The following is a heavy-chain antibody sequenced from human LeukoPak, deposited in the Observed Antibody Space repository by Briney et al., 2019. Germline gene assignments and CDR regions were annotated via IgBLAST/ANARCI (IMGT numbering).Heavy chain of an antibody. J-gene: IGHJ4*02. D-gene: IGHD6-13*01. V-gene: IGHV4-59*01. Sequence: SETLSLTCTVSGGSISSYYWSWIRQPPGKGLEWIGYIYYSGSTNYNPSLKSRVTISVDTSKNQFSLKLSSVTAADTAVYYCARGLGSRGPSSHRWGQGTLVTVSS. CDR2: IYYSGST. CDR3: ARGLGSRGPSSHR. CDR1: GGSISSYY.